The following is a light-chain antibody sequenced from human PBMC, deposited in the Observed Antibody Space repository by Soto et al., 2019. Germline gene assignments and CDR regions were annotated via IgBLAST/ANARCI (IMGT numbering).Light chain of an antibody. J-gene: IGLJ1*01. Sequence: SVLTQPPSASGSPGQSVTISCTGTSGDIGGYDYVSWYQQHPGKAPKLMIYEVTKRPLGVPDRFSGSKSGNTASLTVSGLQAEDEADYYCNSYAGSNIYVFGTGTKVTVL. CDR1: SGDIGGYDY. CDR3: NSYAGSNIYV. CDR2: EVT. V-gene: IGLV2-8*01.